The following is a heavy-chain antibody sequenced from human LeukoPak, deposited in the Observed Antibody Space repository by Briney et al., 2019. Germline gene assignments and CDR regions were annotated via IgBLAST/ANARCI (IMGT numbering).Heavy chain of an antibody. J-gene: IGHJ6*01. D-gene: IGHD5-12*01. Sequence: GGSLRLSCAASGFTFSSCSMNWVRQAPGKGLEWVSSISSSSSYIYYAASVKGRSTSSRANTKQSLYLQISSLRAEDTAVYYCARDWRSGYSGYDSYYYGMVVWGQ. V-gene: IGHV3-21*01. CDR1: GFTFSSCS. CDR3: ARDWRSGYSGYDSYYYGMVV. CDR2: ISSSSSYI.